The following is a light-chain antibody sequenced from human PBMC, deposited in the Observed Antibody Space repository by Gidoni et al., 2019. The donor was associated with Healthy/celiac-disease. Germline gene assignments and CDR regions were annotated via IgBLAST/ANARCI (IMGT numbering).Light chain of an antibody. CDR3: QQYYSTPRGT. J-gene: IGKJ2*02. CDR2: WAS. CDR1: QIVLYSSNNKNY. V-gene: IGKV4-1*01. Sequence: DIVMTKSPDSLAVSLGERATINCKSSQIVLYSSNNKNYLAWYQQKPGQPPKLLIYWASTRESGVPDRFSGSGSGTDFTLTISSLQAEDVAVYYCQQYYSTPRGTFGQGTKLEIK.